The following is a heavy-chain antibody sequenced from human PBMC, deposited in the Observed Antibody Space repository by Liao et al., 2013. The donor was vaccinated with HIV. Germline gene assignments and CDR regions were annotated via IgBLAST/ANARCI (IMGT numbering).Heavy chain of an antibody. J-gene: IGHJ5*02. D-gene: IGHD3-3*01. Sequence: QLHLQVSGPGLVKPSETLSLTCSVSGDSVSSNTFYWGWIRQPPGKGLEWIGQIIYTGSADYNPSLKSRVTMSVDTSKNQFSLKLSSVTAADTAVYYCARTDQYYDFWNGYENWFDPWGQGTLVTVSS. CDR3: ARTDQYYDFWNGYENWFDP. CDR1: GDSVSSNTFY. CDR2: IIYTGSA. V-gene: IGHV4-39*07.